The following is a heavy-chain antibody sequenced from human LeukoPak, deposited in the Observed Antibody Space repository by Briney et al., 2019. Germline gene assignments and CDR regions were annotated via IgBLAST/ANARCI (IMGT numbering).Heavy chain of an antibody. J-gene: IGHJ4*02. CDR1: GFTFDDYA. CDR3: AKGHGDY. CDR2: ISWNSGSI. Sequence: GRSLRLSCAASGFTFDDYAMHWVRQAPGKGLEWVSGISWNSGSIGYADSVKGRFTISRDNAKNSLYLQMNSLRAEDTALYYCAKGHGDYWGQGTPVTVSS. V-gene: IGHV3-9*01.